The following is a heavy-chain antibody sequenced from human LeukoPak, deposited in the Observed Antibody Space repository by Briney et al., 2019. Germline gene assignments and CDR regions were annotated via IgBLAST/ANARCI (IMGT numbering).Heavy chain of an antibody. V-gene: IGHV3-30*18. CDR1: GFTFSSYG. CDR2: ISYDGSNK. Sequence: GGSLRLSCAASGFTFSSYGMHWVRQAPGKGLEWVAVISYDGSNKYYADSVKGRFTISRDNSKNTLYLQMNSLRAEDTAVYYCAKGESMIVVVIADYWGQGTLVTVSS. J-gene: IGHJ4*02. CDR3: AKGESMIVVVIADY. D-gene: IGHD3-22*01.